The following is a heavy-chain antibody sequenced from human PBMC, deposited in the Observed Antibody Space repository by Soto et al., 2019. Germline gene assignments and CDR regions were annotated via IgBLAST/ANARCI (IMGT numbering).Heavy chain of an antibody. V-gene: IGHV3-30*05. CDR2: ISFEGNTQ. CDR3: ARGAEHQLLSRDYFYGMDV. Sequence: QVQLVESGGGVVQPGRSLRLSCAASGFTLSRYGMHWVRQAPGKGLDWVAVISFEGNTQYYADSVKGRFTISRDNSKDTLSLQIPSLRPEDTAVYYCARGAEHQLLSRDYFYGMDVWGQGTTVSVSS. CDR1: GFTLSRYG. D-gene: IGHD1-1*01. J-gene: IGHJ6*02.